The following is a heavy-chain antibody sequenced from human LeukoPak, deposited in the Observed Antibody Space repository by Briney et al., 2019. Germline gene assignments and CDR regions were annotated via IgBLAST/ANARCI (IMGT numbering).Heavy chain of an antibody. V-gene: IGHV3-23*01. CDR3: AKAVDDYFFDY. J-gene: IGHJ4*02. CDR2: ISGSGGST. CDR1: GFTFSNYA. D-gene: IGHD2-21*02. Sequence: GGSLRLSCAASGFTFSNYAMSWVRQAPGKGLEWVSAISGSGGSTYYADSVKGRFTISRDNSKNTLYLQMNSLRAEDTAAYYCAKAVDDYFFDYWGQGTLVTVSS.